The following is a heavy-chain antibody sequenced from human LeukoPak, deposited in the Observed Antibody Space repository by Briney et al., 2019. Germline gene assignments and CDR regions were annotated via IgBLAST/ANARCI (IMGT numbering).Heavy chain of an antibody. CDR3: ASLDLRGDWDGDF. Sequence: SETLSLTCNVSGGSISSRSYYWGWIRQSPGKGLEWIGSIYYSGSTYYNPSLNSRVTISIDTSKNQFSLKLGSVTAADTALYYCASLDLRGDWDGDFWGQGTLVTVSS. CDR2: IYYSGST. CDR1: GGSISSRSYY. J-gene: IGHJ4*02. V-gene: IGHV4-39*01. D-gene: IGHD1-1*01.